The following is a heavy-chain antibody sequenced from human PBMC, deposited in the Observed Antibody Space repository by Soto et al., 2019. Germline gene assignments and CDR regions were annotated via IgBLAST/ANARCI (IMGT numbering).Heavy chain of an antibody. Sequence: GGSLRLSCAASGFTFSSYAMSWVRQAPGKGLEWVSAISGSGGSTYYADSVKGRFTISRDNSKNALYLQMNSLRAEDTAVYYCAKCEVKLYYFDYWGQGTLVTVSS. D-gene: IGHD2-15*01. CDR2: ISGSGGST. J-gene: IGHJ4*02. CDR3: AKCEVKLYYFDY. V-gene: IGHV3-23*01. CDR1: GFTFSSYA.